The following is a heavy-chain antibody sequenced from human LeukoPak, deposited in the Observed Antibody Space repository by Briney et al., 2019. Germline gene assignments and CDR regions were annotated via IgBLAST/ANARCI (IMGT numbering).Heavy chain of an antibody. CDR1: GFTFDDYG. J-gene: IGHJ4*02. CDR2: INWNGGST. D-gene: IGHD1-26*01. Sequence: PGGSLRLSCAASGFTFDDYGMSWVRQAPGKGLEWVSGINWNGGSTGYADSVKGRFTISRDNAKNSLYLQMNSLRAEDTALYYCARKIGKWEPPYFDYWGQGTLVTVSS. V-gene: IGHV3-20*04. CDR3: ARKIGKWEPPYFDY.